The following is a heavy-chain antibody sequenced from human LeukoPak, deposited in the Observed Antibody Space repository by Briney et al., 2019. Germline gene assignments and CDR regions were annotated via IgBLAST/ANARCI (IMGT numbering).Heavy chain of an antibody. Sequence: GGSLRLSCAGSGFTFGRYAMSWIRQVPGKGLEWVSAISGSSGDIFYTDSVKGRFTISRDNSKNTLYLQMNSPRAGDTAVYYCAKDRFGSGSPNWFGPWGQGTLVTVSS. V-gene: IGHV3-23*01. CDR2: ISGSSGDI. CDR1: GFTFGRYA. J-gene: IGHJ5*02. D-gene: IGHD3-10*01. CDR3: AKDRFGSGSPNWFGP.